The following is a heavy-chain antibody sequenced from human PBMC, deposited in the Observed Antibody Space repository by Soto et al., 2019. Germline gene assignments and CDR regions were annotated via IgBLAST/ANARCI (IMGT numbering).Heavy chain of an antibody. D-gene: IGHD5-18*01. Sequence: PSETRSLTCNVSGGSISSGDYYWTWIRQSPGKGLEWIGYIYYTGSTFYSPSLKSRVTISLDTSENHFSLDMNSVTAADTAVYFCARVSGHNTGYYSVYFMDVWGQGTTVTVSS. J-gene: IGHJ6*02. CDR3: ARVSGHNTGYYSVYFMDV. V-gene: IGHV4-30-4*01. CDR1: GGSISSGDYY. CDR2: IYYTGST.